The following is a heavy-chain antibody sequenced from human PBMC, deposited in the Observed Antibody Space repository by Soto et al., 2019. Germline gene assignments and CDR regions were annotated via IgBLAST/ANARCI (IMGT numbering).Heavy chain of an antibody. CDR2: ISAYNGNT. J-gene: IGHJ4*02. CDR3: VIFSSGWYQLPIDF. V-gene: IGHV1-18*01. CDR1: GYTFTSYG. D-gene: IGHD6-19*01. Sequence: ASVKVSCKASGYTFTSYGISWVRHAPGQGLEWMGWISAYNGNTNYAQKLQGRVTMTTDTSTSTAYMELRSLRSDDTAVYYCVIFSSGWYQLPIDFRGQGTRVTVFS.